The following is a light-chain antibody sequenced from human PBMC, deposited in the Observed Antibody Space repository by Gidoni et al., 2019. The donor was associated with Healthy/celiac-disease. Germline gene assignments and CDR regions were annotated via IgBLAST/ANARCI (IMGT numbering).Light chain of an antibody. J-gene: IGKJ4*01. CDR3: QQSYSTPLH. V-gene: IGKV1-39*01. Sequence: DIQMTQSPSSLSASVGDRVTITCRASQSISSYLNWYQQKPGKAPKLLIYAASSLQSGVPSRFSGSGSGTDFTLTISSLQHEDFATYYCQQSYSTPLHFGGGTKVEIK. CDR2: AAS. CDR1: QSISSY.